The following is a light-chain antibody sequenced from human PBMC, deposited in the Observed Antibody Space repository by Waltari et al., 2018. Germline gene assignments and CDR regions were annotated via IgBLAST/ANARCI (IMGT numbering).Light chain of an antibody. CDR2: DTS. Sequence: ETVMTQSPVTLSVSPGERVTLFCRASQSMSRNLAWYQQKPGQAPRLLIYDTSTRATGISARFSGSGSGTEFTLIISSLQSEDFAIYYCQQYDNWPLTFGGGTKVEIK. V-gene: IGKV3-15*01. CDR3: QQYDNWPLT. J-gene: IGKJ4*01. CDR1: QSMSRN.